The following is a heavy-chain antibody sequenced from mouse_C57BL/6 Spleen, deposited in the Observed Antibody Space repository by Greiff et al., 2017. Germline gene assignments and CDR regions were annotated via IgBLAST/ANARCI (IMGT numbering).Heavy chain of an antibody. CDR2: IYPRSGNT. D-gene: IGHD1-1*01. Sequence: VQLQQSGAELARPGASVKLSCKASGYTFTSYGISWVKQRTGQGLEWIGEIYPRSGNTYYNEKFKGKATLTSDKSSSTAYMELRSLTSEDSAVYFCARSPGSNYFDYWGQGTTLTVSS. CDR1: GYTFTSYG. CDR3: ARSPGSNYFDY. V-gene: IGHV1-81*01. J-gene: IGHJ2*01.